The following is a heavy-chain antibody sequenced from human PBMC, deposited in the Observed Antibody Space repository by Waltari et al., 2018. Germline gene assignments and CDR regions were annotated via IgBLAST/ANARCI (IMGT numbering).Heavy chain of an antibody. J-gene: IGHJ6*02. CDR1: GFTFNNYG. CDR2: IWYEGSNK. Sequence: QVQLVESGGGVVQPGRSLRLSCAASGFTFNNYGMHWVRQTPGKGLEWVAVIWYEGSNKFYRDAVKGRVTIARDNSKNTLYLQMNSLRAEDTAVYYCARDVYESTVTSFYYYGMDVWGQGTTVTVSS. D-gene: IGHD4-17*01. CDR3: ARDVYESTVTSFYYYGMDV. V-gene: IGHV3-33*01.